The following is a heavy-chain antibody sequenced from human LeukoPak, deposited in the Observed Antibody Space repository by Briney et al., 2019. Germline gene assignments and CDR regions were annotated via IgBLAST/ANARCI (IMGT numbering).Heavy chain of an antibody. J-gene: IGHJ4*02. D-gene: IGHD4-17*01. Sequence: GGSLRLSCAASGFTFSSYEINWVRQAPGKGLEWVSYISSGGSTVYYADSVKGRFTISRDNAKNSLHLQMSSLRAEDTAVYYCARAFYGDLDYWGQGTLVTVSS. CDR2: ISSGGSTV. CDR3: ARAFYGDLDY. CDR1: GFTFSSYE. V-gene: IGHV3-48*03.